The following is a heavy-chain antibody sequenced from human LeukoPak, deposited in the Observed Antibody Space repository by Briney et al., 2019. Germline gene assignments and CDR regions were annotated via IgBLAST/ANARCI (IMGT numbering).Heavy chain of an antibody. D-gene: IGHD3-3*01. J-gene: IGHJ4*02. Sequence: GGSLRLSCAASGFTFSSYAMSWVRQAPGKGLEWASAISGSGGSTYYADSVKGRFTISRDNSKNTLYLQMNSLRAEDTAVYYCARKFLEWLSYVDYWGQGTLVTVSS. CDR2: ISGSGGST. CDR1: GFTFSSYA. V-gene: IGHV3-23*01. CDR3: ARKFLEWLSYVDY.